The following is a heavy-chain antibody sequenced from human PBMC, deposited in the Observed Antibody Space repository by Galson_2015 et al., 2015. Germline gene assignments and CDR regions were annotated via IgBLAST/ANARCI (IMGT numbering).Heavy chain of an antibody. CDR3: ARGGIVVVPAAGDAFDI. V-gene: IGHV1-18*01. D-gene: IGHD2-2*01. CDR1: GYTFTSYG. CDR2: ISAYNGNT. Sequence: SAKVSCRASGYTFTSYGISWVRQAPGQGLEWMGWISAYNGNTNYAQKLQGRVTMTTDTSTSTAYMELRSLRSDDTAVYYCARGGIVVVPAAGDAFDIWGQGTMVTVSS. J-gene: IGHJ3*02.